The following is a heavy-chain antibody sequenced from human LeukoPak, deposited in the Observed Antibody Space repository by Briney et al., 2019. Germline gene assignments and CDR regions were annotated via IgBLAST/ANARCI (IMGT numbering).Heavy chain of an antibody. D-gene: IGHD3-10*01. Sequence: SVKVSCKASGGTFSSYAISWVRQAPGQGLEWMGGIIPIFGTANYAQKFQGRVTMTRDTSISTAYMELSRLRSDDTAVYYCARLKGLWFGDRWFDPWGQGTLVTVSS. CDR2: IIPIFGTA. CDR1: GGTFSSYA. CDR3: ARLKGLWFGDRWFDP. J-gene: IGHJ5*02. V-gene: IGHV1-69*05.